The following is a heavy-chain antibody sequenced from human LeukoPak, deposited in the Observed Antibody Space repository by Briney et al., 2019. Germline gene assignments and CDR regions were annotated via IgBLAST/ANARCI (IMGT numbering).Heavy chain of an antibody. CDR2: ISGYNGNT. CDR3: ARGGSSTYIDY. Sequence: ASVTVSCKASGFTFTSYGFTWVRQAPGQGLEWMGWISGYNGNTNCAQKLQGRVTMTTDTSTRTAYMELRSLRSDDTAVYYCARGGSSTYIDYWGQGTLVTVSS. J-gene: IGHJ4*02. D-gene: IGHD2-2*01. CDR1: GFTFTSYG. V-gene: IGHV1-18*01.